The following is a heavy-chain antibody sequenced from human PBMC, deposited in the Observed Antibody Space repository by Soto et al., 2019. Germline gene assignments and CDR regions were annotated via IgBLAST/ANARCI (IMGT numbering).Heavy chain of an antibody. V-gene: IGHV4-39*01. CDR3: ARRHYYGSGSYYRGSFDP. CDR2: IYYSGST. Sequence: TSETLSLTCTVSGGSISSSSYYWGWIRQPPGKGLEWIGSIYYSGSTYYNPSLKSRVTISVDTSKNQFSLKLSSVTAADTAVYYCARRHYYGSGSYYRGSFDPWGQGTLVTVSS. D-gene: IGHD3-10*01. CDR1: GGSISSSSYY. J-gene: IGHJ5*02.